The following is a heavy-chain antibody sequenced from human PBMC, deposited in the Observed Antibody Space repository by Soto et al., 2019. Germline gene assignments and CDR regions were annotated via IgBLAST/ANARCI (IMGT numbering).Heavy chain of an antibody. CDR3: SRAGFGHGLDV. D-gene: IGHD3-16*01. V-gene: IGHV3-72*01. CDR1: GFTSSDHY. CDR2: TVNKRSSYTT. Sequence: EVQLVESGGGWVQAGGSLRVSCAVSGFTSSDHYMDWVRQAPGKGLEWVGRTVNKRSSYTTEYAASVKGRFNISKDDSKNLLYLQMNSLKIEDTTVYYCSRAGFGHGLDVWGQGTTVTVSS. J-gene: IGHJ6*02.